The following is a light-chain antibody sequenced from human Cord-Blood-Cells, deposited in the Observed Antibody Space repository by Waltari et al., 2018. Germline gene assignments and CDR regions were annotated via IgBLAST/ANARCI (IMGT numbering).Light chain of an antibody. V-gene: IGKV1-39*01. CDR2: AAS. J-gene: IGKJ2*03. CDR3: QQSYGTPYS. CDR1: QSISSY. Sequence: IQMTQSPSPLSASVVARVTITCRASQSISSYLNWYQQKPGKAPKLLIYAASSLQSGVPSRFSGSGSGTDFTLTISSLQPEDFATYYCQQSYGTPYSFGQGTKLEIK.